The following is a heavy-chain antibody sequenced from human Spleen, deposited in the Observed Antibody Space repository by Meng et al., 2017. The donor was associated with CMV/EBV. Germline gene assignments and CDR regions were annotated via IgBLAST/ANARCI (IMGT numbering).Heavy chain of an antibody. J-gene: IGHJ4*02. CDR1: GYTFTGYY. Sequence: ASVKVSCKASGYTFTGYYMHWVRQAPGQGLEWMGWINPNSGGTNYAQKFQGRVTMTRDTSISTAYMELSRLRFDDTAVYYCARDLVIIPEKKAPFDYWGQGTLVTVSS. V-gene: IGHV1-2*02. CDR3: ARDLVIIPEKKAPFDY. D-gene: IGHD2-2*01. CDR2: INPNSGGT.